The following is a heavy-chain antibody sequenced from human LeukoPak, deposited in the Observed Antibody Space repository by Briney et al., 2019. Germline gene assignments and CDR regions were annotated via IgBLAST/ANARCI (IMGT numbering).Heavy chain of an antibody. V-gene: IGHV4-59*01. CDR2: IYYSGST. J-gene: IGHJ6*02. CDR3: ARDSTTQDYYGMDV. D-gene: IGHD1-1*01. Sequence: SETLSLTCTVSGGSISSYYWSWIRQPPGKGLEWIGYIYYSGSTNYNPSLKSRVTISVDTSKNRFSLKLSSVTAADTAVYYCARDSTTQDYYGMDVWGQGTTVTVSS. CDR1: GGSISSYY.